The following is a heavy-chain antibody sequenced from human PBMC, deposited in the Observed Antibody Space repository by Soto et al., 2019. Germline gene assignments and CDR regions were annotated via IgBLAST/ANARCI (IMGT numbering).Heavy chain of an antibody. CDR1: GLTFSRYA. CDR3: AKDPYPVVVVPAANGMDV. Sequence: EVQLLESGGGLIQPRGSLRLSCAASGLTFSRYAMNWVRQAPGKGLEWVSVINGSGGTRYYADSVKGRFTISRDNSKGILYLQMNSLRADDTAVYYCAKDPYPVVVVPAANGMDVWAQGTTVTVSS. D-gene: IGHD2-2*01. J-gene: IGHJ6*02. CDR2: INGSGGTR. V-gene: IGHV3-23*01.